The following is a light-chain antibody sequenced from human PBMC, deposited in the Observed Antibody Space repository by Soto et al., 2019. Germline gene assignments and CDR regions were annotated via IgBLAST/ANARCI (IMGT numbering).Light chain of an antibody. V-gene: IGLV2-14*01. CDR3: SSFSRSTTLDYV. Sequence: QSALTQPASVSGSPGQSITISCTGTSSDVGGYTYVSWYQRYPGKAPQLIIYEVSNRPSEVSNRFSGSKSGNTASLTISGLQAEDEADYYCSSFSRSTTLDYVFGTGTKLTVL. CDR1: SSDVGGYTY. CDR2: EVS. J-gene: IGLJ1*01.